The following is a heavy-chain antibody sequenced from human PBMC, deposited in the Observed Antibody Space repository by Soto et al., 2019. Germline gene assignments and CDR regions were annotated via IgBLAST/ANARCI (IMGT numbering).Heavy chain of an antibody. CDR3: ARGHRSSGKIFDS. D-gene: IGHD3-22*01. V-gene: IGHV3-15*01. Sequence: EVQLVESGGGLVKPGGSVRLSCAASGFTFSNAWMSWVRQAPGKGLEWVGRIKSKTAGGTTEYDAPVKDRFTISRDDSKNTLYLQMNSLKTEDTAVYYCARGHRSSGKIFDSWGQGTLVNVSS. CDR1: GFTFSNAW. CDR2: IKSKTAGGTT. J-gene: IGHJ4*02.